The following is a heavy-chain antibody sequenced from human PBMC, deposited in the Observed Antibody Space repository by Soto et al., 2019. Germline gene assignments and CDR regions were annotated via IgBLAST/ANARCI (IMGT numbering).Heavy chain of an antibody. V-gene: IGHV4-31*03. CDR3: AREGMVVAARDYYYYYYMDV. D-gene: IGHD2-15*01. Sequence: SETLSLTCTVSGGSISSGGYYWSWIRQHPGKGLEWIGYIYYSGSTYYNPSLKSRVTISVDTSKNQFSLKLSSVTAADTAVFYCAREGMVVAARDYYYYYYMDVWGKGTTVTVSS. J-gene: IGHJ6*03. CDR1: GGSISSGGYY. CDR2: IYYSGST.